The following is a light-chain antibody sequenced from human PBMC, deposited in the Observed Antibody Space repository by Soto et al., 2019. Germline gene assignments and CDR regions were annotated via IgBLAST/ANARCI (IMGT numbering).Light chain of an antibody. CDR3: QQYNSYSGT. J-gene: IGKJ1*01. V-gene: IGKV1-5*01. CDR2: DAS. Sequence: DIQMTQSPSTLSASVGDRVTITCRACQSISSWLAWYQQKPGKASKLLIYDASSLESGVPSRFSGSGSGTEFTLTISSLQPDDLATYYCQQYNSYSGTFGQGTKVEIK. CDR1: QSISSW.